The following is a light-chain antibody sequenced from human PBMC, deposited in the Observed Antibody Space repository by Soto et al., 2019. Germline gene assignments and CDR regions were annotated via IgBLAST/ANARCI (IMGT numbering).Light chain of an antibody. J-gene: IGKJ1*01. Sequence: EVVLTQSPGTLSLSPGDRATLSFRASQSVTSSLAWFQQKPGQAPRLFIYGASSRATGIPDRFSGSGSGTDFTLTISRLEPEDFAVYYCQQYGSSGTFGQGTKVDIK. CDR1: QSVTSS. CDR2: GAS. CDR3: QQYGSSGT. V-gene: IGKV3-20*01.